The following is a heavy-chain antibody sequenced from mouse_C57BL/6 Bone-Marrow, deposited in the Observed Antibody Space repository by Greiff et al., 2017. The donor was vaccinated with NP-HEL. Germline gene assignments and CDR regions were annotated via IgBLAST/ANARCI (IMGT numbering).Heavy chain of an antibody. V-gene: IGHV5-6*02. CDR2: ISSGGSYT. J-gene: IGHJ1*03. CDR1: GFTFSSYG. D-gene: IGHD1-1*01. Sequence: DVKLVESGGDLVKPGGSLKLSCAASGFTFSSYGMSWVRQTPDKRLEWVATISSGGSYTYYPDSVKGRFTISRDNAKNTLYLQMSSLQSEDKAMYYCARPYYYGSSYVYWYFDVWGTGTTVTVSS. CDR3: ARPYYYGSSYVYWYFDV.